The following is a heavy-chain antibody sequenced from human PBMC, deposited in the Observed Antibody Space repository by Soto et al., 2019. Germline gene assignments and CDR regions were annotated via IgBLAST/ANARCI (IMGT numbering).Heavy chain of an antibody. CDR1: GFTFGSYT. CDR3: ARRGGDYPGPFDY. D-gene: IGHD4-17*01. Sequence: QVQLVESGGGVVQPGRSLRLSCAASGFTFGSYTMHWVRQAPGKGLEWVAATSYDENNKVYAASVKGRFTISRDNSRNTLYLQMNSLRVEYTAGYYCARRGGDYPGPFDYWGQGTPVTVSS. J-gene: IGHJ4*02. CDR2: TSYDENNK. V-gene: IGHV3-30-3*01.